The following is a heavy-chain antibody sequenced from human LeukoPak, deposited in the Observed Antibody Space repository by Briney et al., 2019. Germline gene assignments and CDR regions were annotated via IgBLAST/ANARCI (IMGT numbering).Heavy chain of an antibody. CDR2: ISPDGRSA. CDR3: ARGSVCPVCHFDH. CDR1: GFTFSSYR. Sequence: GGSLTPSCAACGFTFSSYRVDWVGQAAGKGLVWVSRISPDGRSALYAGSVKGRLPIARDNASKTLYLQMNSLRGDDTAVYYCARGSVCPVCHFDHW. V-gene: IGHV3-74*01. D-gene: IGHD6-19*01. J-gene: IGHJ4*01.